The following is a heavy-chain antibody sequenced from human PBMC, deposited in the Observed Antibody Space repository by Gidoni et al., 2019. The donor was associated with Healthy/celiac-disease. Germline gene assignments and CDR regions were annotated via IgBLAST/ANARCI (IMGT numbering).Heavy chain of an antibody. CDR1: GGTFSSYT. V-gene: IGHV1-69*02. J-gene: IGHJ3*02. Sequence: GKKPGSSVKVSCKASGGTFSSYTISWVRQAPGQGLEWMGRIIPILGIANYAQKFQGRVTITADKSPSTAYMELSSLRYEDTAVYYCASQYYYGSSGYIDAFDIWGQGTMVTVSS. CDR2: IIPILGIA. D-gene: IGHD3-22*01. CDR3: ASQYYYGSSGYIDAFDI.